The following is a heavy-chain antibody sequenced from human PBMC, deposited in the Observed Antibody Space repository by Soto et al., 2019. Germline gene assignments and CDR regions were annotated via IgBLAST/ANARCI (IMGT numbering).Heavy chain of an antibody. Sequence: SETLSLTCTVSGGSISSYYWSWIRQPPGKGLEWIGYIYYSGSTNYNPSLKSRVTISVDTSRNQFSLKLSSVTAADTAVYYCARGWYFDLWGRGTLVTVSS. CDR3: ARGWYFDL. CDR1: GGSISSYY. V-gene: IGHV4-59*01. CDR2: IYYSGST. J-gene: IGHJ2*01.